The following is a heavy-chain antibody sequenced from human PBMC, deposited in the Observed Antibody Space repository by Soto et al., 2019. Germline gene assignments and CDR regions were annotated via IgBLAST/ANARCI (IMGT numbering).Heavy chain of an antibody. Sequence: ASVQVSCKASGYTFTSYGISWVRQAPGQGLEWMGWISAYNGNTNYAQKLQGRVTMTTDTSTSTAYMELRSLRSDDTAVYYCARDSPRYFDWLFPYYYYYGMDVWGQGTTVTVSS. J-gene: IGHJ6*02. CDR1: GYTFTSYG. CDR2: ISAYNGNT. D-gene: IGHD3-9*01. CDR3: ARDSPRYFDWLFPYYYYYGMDV. V-gene: IGHV1-18*01.